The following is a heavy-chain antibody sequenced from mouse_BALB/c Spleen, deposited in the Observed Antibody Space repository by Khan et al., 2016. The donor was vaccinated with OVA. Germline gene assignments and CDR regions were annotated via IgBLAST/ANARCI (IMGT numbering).Heavy chain of an antibody. V-gene: IGHV1-76*01. CDR3: ARGGYDNHAMDY. J-gene: IGHJ4*01. CDR2: IYPGTGST. D-gene: IGHD2-10*02. Sequence: QVQLKESGAELVRPGASVKLSCKTSGYIFTSYWIHWVKQRSGQGLEWIARIYPGTGSTYYHEKFKGKATLTADKYSSTAYMLLSSLISEYSAVYCGARGGYDNHAMDYWGQGTSVTVSS. CDR1: GYIFTSYW.